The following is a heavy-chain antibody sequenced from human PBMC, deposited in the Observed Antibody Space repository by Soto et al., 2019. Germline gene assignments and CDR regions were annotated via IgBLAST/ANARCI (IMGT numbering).Heavy chain of an antibody. D-gene: IGHD6-13*01. V-gene: IGHV3-23*01. CDR3: AKDFRRGQLVPTYYFDY. CDR2: ISGSGGST. CDR1: GFTFSSYA. Sequence: GGSLRLSCAASGFTFSSYAMSWVRQAPGKGLEWVSAISGSGGSTYYADSVKGRFTISRDNSKNMLYLQMNSLRAEDTAVYYCAKDFRRGQLVPTYYFDYWGQGTLVTVS. J-gene: IGHJ4*02.